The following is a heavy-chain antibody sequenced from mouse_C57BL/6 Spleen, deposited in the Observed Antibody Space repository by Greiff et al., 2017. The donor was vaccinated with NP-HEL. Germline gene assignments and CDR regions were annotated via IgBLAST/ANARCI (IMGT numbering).Heavy chain of an antibody. CDR3: ARDYYGSILGAMDY. Sequence: QVQLQQSGPELVKPGASVKISCKASGYAFSSSWMNWVKQRPGKGLEWIGRIYPGDGDTNYNGKFKGKATLTADKSSSTAYMQLSSLTSEDSAVYFCARDYYGSILGAMDYWGKGTSVTVSS. D-gene: IGHD1-1*01. CDR2: IYPGDGDT. CDR1: GYAFSSSW. V-gene: IGHV1-82*01. J-gene: IGHJ4*01.